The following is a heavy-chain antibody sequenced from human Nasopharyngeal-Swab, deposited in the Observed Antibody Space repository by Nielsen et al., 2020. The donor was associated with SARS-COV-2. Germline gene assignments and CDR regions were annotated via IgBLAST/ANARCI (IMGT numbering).Heavy chain of an antibody. CDR3: AALGSFLNWFDP. V-gene: IGHV4-31*03. Sequence: SETLSLTCSVSGASLTSGNYYWSWIRQHPGKGLEWIGYISYTGNTLYNPSLQSRVSISVDKSKDQFSLKLTSLTAADTAVYYCAALGSFLNWFDPWGQGSLVTVSS. CDR1: GASLTSGNYY. D-gene: IGHD3-10*01. CDR2: ISYTGNT. J-gene: IGHJ5*02.